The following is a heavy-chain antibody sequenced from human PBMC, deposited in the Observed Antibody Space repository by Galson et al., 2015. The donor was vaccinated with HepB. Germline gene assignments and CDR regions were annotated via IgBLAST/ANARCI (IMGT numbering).Heavy chain of an antibody. Sequence: PALVKPTQTLTLTCTFSGFSLSTSGIRVSWIRQPPGKALEWLARIDWDDDKFYSTSLKTRLTISKDTSKNQVVLTMTNMDPVDTATYYCARTPYCSSTSCYEDYFDYWGQGTLVTVSS. CDR3: ARTPYCSSTSCYEDYFDY. CDR1: GFSLSTSGIR. V-gene: IGHV2-70*04. J-gene: IGHJ4*02. CDR2: IDWDDDK. D-gene: IGHD2-2*01.